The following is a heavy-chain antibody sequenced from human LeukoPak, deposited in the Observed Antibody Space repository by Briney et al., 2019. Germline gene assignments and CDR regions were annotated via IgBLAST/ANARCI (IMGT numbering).Heavy chain of an antibody. CDR1: GFTLSGYF. V-gene: IGHV3-48*04. J-gene: IGHJ4*02. D-gene: IGHD4-23*01. CDR3: ARLRNVVNVHWGFFDT. Sequence: GGSLRLSCAASGFTLSGYFMNWLRQAPGKGLEWVSCIGNNGVAIYYADSVKGRFTISRDNAKNSLYLQMCSLRAEDTAVYFCARLRNVVNVHWGFFDTWGQGAMVTVSS. CDR2: IGNNGVAI.